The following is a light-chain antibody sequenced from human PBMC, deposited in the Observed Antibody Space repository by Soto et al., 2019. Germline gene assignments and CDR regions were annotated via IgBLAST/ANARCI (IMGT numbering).Light chain of an antibody. CDR2: EVS. J-gene: IGLJ1*01. CDR1: SSDVGSYNL. Sequence: LTQPASVSGSPGQSITISCTGTSSDVGSYNLVSWYQQHPGKAPKLMIYEVSKRPSGVSNRFSGSKSGNTASLTISGLQAEDEADYYCCSYAGSSTLLYVFGTGTKVTVL. CDR3: CSYAGSSTLLYV. V-gene: IGLV2-23*02.